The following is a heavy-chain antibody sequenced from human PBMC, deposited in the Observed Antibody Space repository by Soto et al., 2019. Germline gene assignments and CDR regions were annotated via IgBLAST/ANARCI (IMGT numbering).Heavy chain of an antibody. D-gene: IGHD1-26*01. J-gene: IGHJ4*02. CDR2: ISYDGSNK. CDR3: ARDGRVGATSSYFDY. Sequence: QVQLVESGGGVVQPGRSLRLSCAASGFTFSSYAMHWVRQAPGKGLEWVAVISYDGSNKYYADSVKGRFTISRDNSKNTRYLQMNSLRAEDTAVYYCARDGRVGATSSYFDYWGQGTLVTVSS. CDR1: GFTFSSYA. V-gene: IGHV3-30-3*01.